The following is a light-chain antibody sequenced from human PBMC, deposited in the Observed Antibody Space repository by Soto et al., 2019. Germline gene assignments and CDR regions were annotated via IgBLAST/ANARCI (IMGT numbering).Light chain of an antibody. V-gene: IGLV2-11*01. Sequence: QSVLTQPRSVSGSPGQSVAISGTGTSSNVGGYNYVSWFQQHPGKFPKLLIYDVSKPPSGFPDRFSSSKSGNTDSLTISRLQAEDDADYYCCSSEGTYYPYVFGIGTKLTVL. J-gene: IGLJ1*01. CDR1: SSNVGGYNY. CDR3: CSSEGTYYPYV. CDR2: DVS.